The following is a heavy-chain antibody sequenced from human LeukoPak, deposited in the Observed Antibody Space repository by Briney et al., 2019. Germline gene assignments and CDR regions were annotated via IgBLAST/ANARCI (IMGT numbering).Heavy chain of an antibody. CDR3: ASLSSGWFYFDY. Sequence: PSETLSLTCTVSGGSISNGDHYWSWIRQPPGKGLEWIGSIYYSGSTYYNPSLKSRVTISVDTSKNQFSLKLSSVTAADTAVYYCASLSSGWFYFDYWGQGTLVTVSS. V-gene: IGHV4-39*01. J-gene: IGHJ4*02. D-gene: IGHD6-19*01. CDR2: IYYSGST. CDR1: GGSISNGDHY.